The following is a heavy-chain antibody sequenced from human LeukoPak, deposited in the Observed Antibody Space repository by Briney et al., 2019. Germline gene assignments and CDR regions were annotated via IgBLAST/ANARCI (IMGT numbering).Heavy chain of an antibody. D-gene: IGHD1-1*01. CDR2: IYYSGYT. V-gene: IGHV4-59*01. CDR1: GGSISSYY. Sequence: SETLSLTCTVSGGSISSYYWSWIRQPPGKGLEWIGYIYYSGYTNYNPSLKSRVTISVDTLKNQFSLKLSSVTAADTAVYYCARISNWNDGYFDYWGQGTLVFVSS. CDR3: ARISNWNDGYFDY. J-gene: IGHJ4*02.